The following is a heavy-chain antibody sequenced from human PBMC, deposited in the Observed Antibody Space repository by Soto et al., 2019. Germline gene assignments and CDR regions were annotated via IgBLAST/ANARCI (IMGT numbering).Heavy chain of an antibody. CDR3: AKGFSYSVIDY. J-gene: IGHJ4*02. CDR2: ISYDGSNK. CDR1: RFTFSTCG. D-gene: IGHD5-18*01. Sequence: QVQLVESGGGVVQPERSLRLSCAASRFTFSTCGKQWVRQAPGKGLEWVAVISYDGSNKYYADSVKGRFTISRDNSKNTLYLQMSSLRTEDTAVYYCAKGFSYSVIDYWGQGSLGTVSS. V-gene: IGHV3-30*18.